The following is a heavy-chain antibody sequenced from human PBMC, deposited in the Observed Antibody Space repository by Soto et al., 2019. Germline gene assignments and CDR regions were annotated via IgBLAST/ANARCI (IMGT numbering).Heavy chain of an antibody. CDR3: ARDESDTAMAQSYGY. D-gene: IGHD5-18*01. CDR1: GLTFSSYG. V-gene: IGHV3-33*01. CDR2: IWYDGSNK. J-gene: IGHJ4*02. Sequence: PGGSLRLSCAASGLTFSSYGMHWVRQAPGKGLEWVAVIWYDGSNKYYADSVKGRFTISRDNSKNTLYLQMNSLRAEDTAVYYCARDESDTAMAQSYGYWGQGTLVTVSS.